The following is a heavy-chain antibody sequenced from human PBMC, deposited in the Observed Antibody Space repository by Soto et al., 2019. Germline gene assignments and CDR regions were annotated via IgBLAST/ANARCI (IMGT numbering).Heavy chain of an antibody. CDR3: AKLWLRVTKRWFDP. CDR2: ISGSGGST. Sequence: QLGGPLRLSCAASGFTFSSYAMSWVRQAPGKGLEWVSAISGSGGSTYYADSVKGRFTISRDNSKNTLYLQMNSLRAEDTAVYYCAKLWLRVTKRWFDPWGQGTLVTVSS. CDR1: GFTFSSYA. J-gene: IGHJ5*02. V-gene: IGHV3-23*01. D-gene: IGHD5-12*01.